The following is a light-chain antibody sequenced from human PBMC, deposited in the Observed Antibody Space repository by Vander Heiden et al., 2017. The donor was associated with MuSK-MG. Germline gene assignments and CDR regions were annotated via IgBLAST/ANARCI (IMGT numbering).Light chain of an antibody. CDR1: SGSIASND. V-gene: IGLV6-57*01. CDR2: EDN. Sequence: NFMLTQPHSVSESPGKTVTIYCTRSSGSIASNDVQWYQQRPGSSPTTVIYEDNQRRSGVPDRFSGSIDSSSNSASLTISGLKTEDEAEYYCQSHESSNHVVFGGGTKLTVL. J-gene: IGLJ2*01. CDR3: QSHESSNHVV.